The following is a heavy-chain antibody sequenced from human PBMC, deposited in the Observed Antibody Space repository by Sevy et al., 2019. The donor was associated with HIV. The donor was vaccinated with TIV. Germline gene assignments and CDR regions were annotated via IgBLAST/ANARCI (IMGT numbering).Heavy chain of an antibody. CDR2: IYFTGNT. D-gene: IGHD1-1*01. CDR1: GGSISSYF. V-gene: IGHV4-59*01. Sequence: SETLSLTCSVSGGSISSYFWTWVRQSPGKGLEWIGNIYFTGNTDYSPSLKSRVTLSLDTSKSHFSLILNSVTAADTAVYYCARYSTTRPRVLDYWGQGTLVTVSS. CDR3: ARYSTTRPRVLDY. J-gene: IGHJ4*02.